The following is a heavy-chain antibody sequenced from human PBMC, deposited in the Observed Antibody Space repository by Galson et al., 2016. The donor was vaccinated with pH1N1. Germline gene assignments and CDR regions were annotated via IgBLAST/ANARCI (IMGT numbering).Heavy chain of an antibody. CDR3: ARQRPPTEDWGYYFDY. CDR1: GGSISSHY. V-gene: IGHV4-4*07. Sequence: SETLSLTCTVSGGSISSHYWSWIRQPAGKGLEWIGRIYTSGSTNYKPSLKSRVTMSVDTSKNQFSLKLSSVTAADTAVYYCARQRPPTEDWGYYFDYWGQGTLVTVSS. J-gene: IGHJ4*02. CDR2: IYTSGST. D-gene: IGHD3/OR15-3a*01.